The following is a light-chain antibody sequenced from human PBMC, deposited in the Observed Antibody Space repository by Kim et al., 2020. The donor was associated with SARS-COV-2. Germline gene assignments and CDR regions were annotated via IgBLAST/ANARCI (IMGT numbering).Light chain of an antibody. CDR2: AVS. CDR3: LQSYSSPYT. J-gene: IGKJ2*01. V-gene: IGKV1-17*01. Sequence: SVSVGDAVSSPCPPTHGLTNDLRWYQQPPGPAPKRLISAVSSLQRGLPSRFSGSGSGTEFSLTLTSLQSEDFATSYCLQSYSSPYTFGQGTKLVI. CDR1: HGLTND.